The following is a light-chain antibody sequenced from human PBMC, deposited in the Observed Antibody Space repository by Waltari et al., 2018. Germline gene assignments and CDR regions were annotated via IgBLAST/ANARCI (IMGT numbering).Light chain of an antibody. Sequence: DFQLTHSPSFLSASVGDRVTIPCRASQGIGNFLAWYQLQPGKAPKLLIYAAFNLQGGVPSRFSGSASGTEFSLTISSLQPEDFATYYCQQSHTTPYTFGQGTNLQIK. CDR2: AAF. V-gene: IGKV1-39*01. J-gene: IGKJ2*01. CDR1: QGIGNF. CDR3: QQSHTTPYT.